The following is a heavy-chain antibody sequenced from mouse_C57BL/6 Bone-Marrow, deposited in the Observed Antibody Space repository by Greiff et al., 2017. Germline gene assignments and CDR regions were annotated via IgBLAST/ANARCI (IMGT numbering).Heavy chain of an antibody. J-gene: IGHJ2*01. CDR3: ARDITTVVPYYFDY. D-gene: IGHD1-1*01. CDR2: IYPGSGST. Sequence: QVQLQQPGAELVKPGASVTMSCKASGYTFTSYWITWVKQRPGQGLEWIGDIYPGSGSTNYNEKFKSKATLTVDTSSSTAYMQLSSLTSEDSAVYYCARDITTVVPYYFDYWGQGTTLTVSS. CDR1: GYTFTSYW. V-gene: IGHV1-55*01.